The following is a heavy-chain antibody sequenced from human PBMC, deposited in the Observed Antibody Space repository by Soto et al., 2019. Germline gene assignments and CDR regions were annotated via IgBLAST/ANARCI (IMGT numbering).Heavy chain of an antibody. D-gene: IGHD6-19*01. J-gene: IGHJ6*02. Sequence: PSETLSLTCAVYGGSFSGYYWSWIRQPPGKGLEWIGEINHSGSTNYNPSLKSRVTISVDTSKNQFSLKLSSVTAADTAVYYCASGSSGWYLYYYYYGMDVWGQGTTVTVSS. CDR1: GGSFSGYY. CDR2: INHSGST. CDR3: ASGSSGWYLYYYYYGMDV. V-gene: IGHV4-34*01.